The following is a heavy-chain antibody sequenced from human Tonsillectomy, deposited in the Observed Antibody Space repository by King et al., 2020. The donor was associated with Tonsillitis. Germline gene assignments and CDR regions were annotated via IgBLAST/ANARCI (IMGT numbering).Heavy chain of an antibody. J-gene: IGHJ3*02. Sequence: QLQESGPGLVKPSQTLSLTCTVSGGSISSGGYYWPWIRQHPGKGLEWIGYIYSTGSTNYSPSVKSRLTISVDTSKNQFSLRLSSVTAADTAVYYCARDGSNGDYLRTTGFDIWGQGTMVTVSS. CDR3: ARDGSNGDYLRTTGFDI. V-gene: IGHV4-31*03. CDR2: IYSTGST. CDR1: GGSISSGGYY. D-gene: IGHD4-17*01.